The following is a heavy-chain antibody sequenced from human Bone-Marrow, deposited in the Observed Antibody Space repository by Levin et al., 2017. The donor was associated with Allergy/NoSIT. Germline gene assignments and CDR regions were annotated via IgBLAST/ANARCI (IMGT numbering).Heavy chain of an antibody. V-gene: IGHV3-11*01. Sequence: GGSLRLSCAASGFIFNDYYMTWIRQAPGKGLEWLSSISTSGTIIWYADSVKGRFTISRDNANGSVSLQMTSLRAEDTAVYFCARDRMPRGGTHAYDMWGQGTVVTVSS. CDR2: ISTSGTII. J-gene: IGHJ3*02. D-gene: IGHD1-26*01. CDR3: ARDRMPRGGTHAYDM. CDR1: GFIFNDYY.